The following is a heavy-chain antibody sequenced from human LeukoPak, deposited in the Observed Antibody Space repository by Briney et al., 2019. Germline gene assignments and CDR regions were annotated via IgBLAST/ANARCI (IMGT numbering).Heavy chain of an antibody. D-gene: IGHD3-10*01. J-gene: IGHJ6*03. CDR2: ISSSSSYI. Sequence: GGSLRLSCAASGFTFSSYSMNWVRQAPGKGLEWISSISSSSSYIYYADSVKGRFTISRDNAKNSLYLQMNSLRAEDTAVYYCARGEYITMPGGHHYMDVWGKGTTVTVPS. CDR3: ARGEYITMPGGHHYMDV. CDR1: GFTFSSYS. V-gene: IGHV3-21*01.